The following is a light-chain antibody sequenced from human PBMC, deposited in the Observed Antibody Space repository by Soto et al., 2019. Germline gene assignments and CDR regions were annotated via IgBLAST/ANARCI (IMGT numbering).Light chain of an antibody. J-gene: IGKJ4*01. CDR3: QQASSFPLT. Sequence: IQMTQSPSSVSASVGDRVTITCRASQPISSWLAWYQQKPGQPPNLLIYSASTLRSGVPSRFSGSESGTLFTLTSTNLQPEDFATYYCQQASSFPLTFGGGTKVEV. CDR1: QPISSW. V-gene: IGKV1-12*01. CDR2: SAS.